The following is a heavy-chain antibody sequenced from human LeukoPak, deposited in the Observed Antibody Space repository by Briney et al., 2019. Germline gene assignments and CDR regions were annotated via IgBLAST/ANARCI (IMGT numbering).Heavy chain of an antibody. Sequence: GASVKVSCKASGGTFSSYAISWVRQAPGQGLEWMGGIIPIFGTANYAQKFQGRVTITADESTSTAYMELSSLRSEDTAVYYCARAAGPNYYYYGMDVWGQGTTVTVSS. CDR2: IIPIFGTA. V-gene: IGHV1-69*13. J-gene: IGHJ6*02. CDR1: GGTFSSYA. CDR3: ARAAGPNYYYYGMDV. D-gene: IGHD2-15*01.